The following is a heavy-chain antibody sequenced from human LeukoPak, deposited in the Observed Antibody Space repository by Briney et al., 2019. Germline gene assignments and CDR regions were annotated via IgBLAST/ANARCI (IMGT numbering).Heavy chain of an antibody. CDR3: ARGRMATIHYFDY. Sequence: GASVKVSCKASGYTFSNYVLTWVRQAPGQGLEWMGRIIPILGIANYAQKFQGRVTITADKSTSTAYMELSSLRSEDTAVYYCARGRMATIHYFDYWGQGTLVTVSS. J-gene: IGHJ4*02. V-gene: IGHV1-69*04. D-gene: IGHD5-24*01. CDR1: GYTFSNYV. CDR2: IIPILGIA.